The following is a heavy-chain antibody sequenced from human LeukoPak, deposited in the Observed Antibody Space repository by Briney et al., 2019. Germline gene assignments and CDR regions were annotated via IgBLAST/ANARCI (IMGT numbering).Heavy chain of an antibody. D-gene: IGHD2-2*01. Sequence: SGGSLRLSCAASGFTFSSYGMHWVRQAPGKGLEWVAFIRYDGSNKYYADSVKGRFTISRDNSKNTLYLQMNSLRAEDTAVYYCAKRGPVGYCSSTSCRRSLDYYYMDVWGKGTTVIVSS. J-gene: IGHJ6*03. V-gene: IGHV3-30*02. CDR1: GFTFSSYG. CDR3: AKRGPVGYCSSTSCRRSLDYYYMDV. CDR2: IRYDGSNK.